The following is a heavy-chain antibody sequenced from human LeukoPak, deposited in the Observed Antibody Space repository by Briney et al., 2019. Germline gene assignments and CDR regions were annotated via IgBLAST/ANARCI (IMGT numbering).Heavy chain of an antibody. Sequence: GGSLRLSCAASGFTFSSYAMSWVRQAPGKGLEWVSAISGSGGSTYYADSVKGRFTISRDNSKNTLYLQMNSLRAEDTAVYYCALYRSGGSCYSPWFDPWGQGTLVTVSS. V-gene: IGHV3-23*01. CDR3: ALYRSGGSCYSPWFDP. CDR2: ISGSGGST. J-gene: IGHJ5*02. D-gene: IGHD2-15*01. CDR1: GFTFSSYA.